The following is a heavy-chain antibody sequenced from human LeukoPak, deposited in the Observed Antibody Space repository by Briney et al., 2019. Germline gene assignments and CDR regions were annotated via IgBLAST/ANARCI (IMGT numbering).Heavy chain of an antibody. CDR1: GFSFSSFA. D-gene: IGHD4-17*01. J-gene: IGHJ5*02. Sequence: SGGSLRLSCAASGFSFSSFAMTRVRQAPGKGLEWVSSITGGHYATYNTDSVKGRFTISRDNAKNTLYLQMNSLRADDTAIYYCTKDPNGDYIGAFDPWGQGTLVTVSS. CDR3: TKDPNGDYIGAFDP. CDR2: ITGGHYAT. V-gene: IGHV3-23*01.